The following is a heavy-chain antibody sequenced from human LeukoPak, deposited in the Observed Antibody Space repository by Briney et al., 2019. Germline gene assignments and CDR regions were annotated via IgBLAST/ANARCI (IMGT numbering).Heavy chain of an antibody. V-gene: IGHV4-59*01. D-gene: IGHD5-18*01. J-gene: IGHJ4*02. Sequence: PSETLSLTCTVSGGSISSYYWSWIRQPPGKGLEWIGYIYYSGSTNYNPSLKSRVTISVDTSKNQFSLKLSSVTAADTAVYYCARSLGYSYISARPKPFDYWGQGTLVTVSS. CDR2: IYYSGST. CDR3: ARSLGYSYISARPKPFDY. CDR1: GGSISSYY.